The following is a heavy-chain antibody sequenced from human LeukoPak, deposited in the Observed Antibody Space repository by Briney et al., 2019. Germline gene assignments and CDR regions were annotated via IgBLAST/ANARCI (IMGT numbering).Heavy chain of an antibody. Sequence: KPSETLSLTCTVSGGSISSSSYYWGWIRQPPGKGLEWIGSIYYSGSTNYNPSLKSRVTISVDTSKNQFSLKLSSVTAADTAVYYCARDCSSTSCVDAFDIWGQGTMVTVSS. CDR2: IYYSGST. D-gene: IGHD2-2*01. CDR3: ARDCSSTSCVDAFDI. CDR1: GGSISSSSYY. V-gene: IGHV4-39*07. J-gene: IGHJ3*02.